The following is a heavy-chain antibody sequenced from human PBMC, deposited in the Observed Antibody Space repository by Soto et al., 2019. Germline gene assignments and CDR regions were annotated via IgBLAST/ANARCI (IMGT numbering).Heavy chain of an antibody. CDR2: IYSGGST. D-gene: IGHD3-16*01. Sequence: PGGSLRLSCAASDFTVSSNYMSWVRQAPGKGLEWVSVIYSGGSTYYADSVKGRFTISRDNSKNTLYLQMNSLRAEDTAMYYCAIFRWGKYQYYFDSWGQGT. V-gene: IGHV3-53*01. CDR1: DFTVSSNY. J-gene: IGHJ4*02. CDR3: AIFRWGKYQYYFDS.